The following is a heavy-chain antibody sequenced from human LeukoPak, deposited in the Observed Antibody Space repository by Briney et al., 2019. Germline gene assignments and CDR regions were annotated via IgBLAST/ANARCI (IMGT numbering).Heavy chain of an antibody. CDR2: ISYDGSNK. Sequence: GGSLRLSCAASGFTFSSYAMHWVRQAPGKGLEWVPVISYDGSNKYYADSVKGRFTISRDNSKNTLYLQMNSLRAEDTAVYYCARVPGSYPENYYYGMDVWGQGTTVTVSS. J-gene: IGHJ6*02. V-gene: IGHV3-30-3*01. D-gene: IGHD1-26*01. CDR3: ARVPGSYPENYYYGMDV. CDR1: GFTFSSYA.